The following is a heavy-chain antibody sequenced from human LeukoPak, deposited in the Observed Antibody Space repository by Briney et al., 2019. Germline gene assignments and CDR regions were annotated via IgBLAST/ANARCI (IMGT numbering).Heavy chain of an antibody. V-gene: IGHV3-48*03. CDR1: GFTFDDYA. Sequence: GGSLRLSCAASGFTFDDYAMHWVRQAPGKGLEWVSYIDLSGSTLYYLDSVKGRFTISRDSAKNSLYLQMNSLRAEDTAVYYCARGPPLFDPWGQGTLVAVSS. CDR2: IDLSGSTL. CDR3: ARGPPLFDP. J-gene: IGHJ5*02.